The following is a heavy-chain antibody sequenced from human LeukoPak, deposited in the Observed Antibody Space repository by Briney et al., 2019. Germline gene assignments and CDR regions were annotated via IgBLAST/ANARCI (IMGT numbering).Heavy chain of an antibody. CDR2: IYYSGST. Sequence: SETLSLTCTVSGGSISSSSYYWGWIRQPPGKGLEWIGSIYYSGSTYYNPSLKSRVTISVDTSKNQFSLKLSSVTAADTAVYYCARLTHGTYYYYYMDVWGKGTTVTVSS. CDR3: ARLTHGTYYYYYMDV. J-gene: IGHJ6*03. V-gene: IGHV4-39*01. CDR1: GGSISSSSYY. D-gene: IGHD4-23*01.